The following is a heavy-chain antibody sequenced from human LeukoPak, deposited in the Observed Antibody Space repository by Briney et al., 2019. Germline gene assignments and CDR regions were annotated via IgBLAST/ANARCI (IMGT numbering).Heavy chain of an antibody. V-gene: IGHV3-33*01. CDR3: ARALYYDFWSGYRDDAFDI. CDR1: GFTFSSYG. J-gene: IGHJ3*02. Sequence: GRSLRLSCAASGFTFSSYGLHWVRQAPGKGLEWVAVIWYDGSNKYYADSVKGRFTISRDNSKNTLYLQMNSLRAEDTAVYYGARALYYDFWSGYRDDAFDIWGQGTMVTVSS. CDR2: IWYDGSNK. D-gene: IGHD3-3*01.